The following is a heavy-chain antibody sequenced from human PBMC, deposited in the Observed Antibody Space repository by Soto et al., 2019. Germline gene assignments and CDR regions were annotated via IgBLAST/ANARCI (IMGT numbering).Heavy chain of an antibody. Sequence: QVQLVESGGGLVKPGGSLRLSCAASGFTFSDYYMSWIRQAPGKGLEWVSYMSSSGSTIYYADSLKGRFTISRDNAKKLLYLQMHSLRAADTAVYYCARNGGSGYSVCFDHGVQGTLVTVSS. CDR1: GFTFSDYY. D-gene: IGHD3-22*01. V-gene: IGHV3-11*01. CDR2: MSSSGSTI. J-gene: IGHJ5*02. CDR3: ARNGGSGYSVCFDH.